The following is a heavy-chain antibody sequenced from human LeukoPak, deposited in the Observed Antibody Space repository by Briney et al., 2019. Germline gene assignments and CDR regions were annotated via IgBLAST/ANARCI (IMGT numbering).Heavy chain of an antibody. Sequence: ASVKVSCKASGYTFTGYYMHWVRQAPGQGLEWMGWINPNSGGTNYAQKFQGRVTMTRDTSISTAYMELSSLRSEDTAVYYCARVPPYYYDSNWFDPWGQGTLVTVSS. CDR2: INPNSGGT. D-gene: IGHD3-22*01. J-gene: IGHJ5*02. V-gene: IGHV1-2*02. CDR3: ARVPPYYYDSNWFDP. CDR1: GYTFTGYY.